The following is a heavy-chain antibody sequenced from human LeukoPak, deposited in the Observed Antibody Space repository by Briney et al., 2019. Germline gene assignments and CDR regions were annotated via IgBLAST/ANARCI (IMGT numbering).Heavy chain of an antibody. CDR1: GGSINSYL. CDR3: ARDRNRLQGGGTDY. J-gene: IGHJ4*02. D-gene: IGHD5-24*01. CDR2: IDSSGNT. Sequence: SETLSLTCTVSGGSINSYLWCWSRQPAGQGLEWIGRIDSSGNTNYNPSLKRQVTMSVYTSNNQFSLKLSSVTSAATVVYYCARDRNRLQGGGTDYWGQGTLATVSS. V-gene: IGHV4-4*07.